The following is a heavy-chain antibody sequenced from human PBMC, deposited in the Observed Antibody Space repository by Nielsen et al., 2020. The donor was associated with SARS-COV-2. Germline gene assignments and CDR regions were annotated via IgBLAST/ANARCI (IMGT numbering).Heavy chain of an antibody. D-gene: IGHD4-17*01. V-gene: IGHV3-33*01. CDR2: IWYDGSNK. Sequence: WIRQPPGKGLEWVAVIWYDGSNKYYADSVKGRFTISRDNSKNTLYLQMNSLRAEDTAVYYCARDSRDYGDPYYYYGMDVWGQGTTVTVSS. J-gene: IGHJ6*02. CDR3: ARDSRDYGDPYYYYGMDV.